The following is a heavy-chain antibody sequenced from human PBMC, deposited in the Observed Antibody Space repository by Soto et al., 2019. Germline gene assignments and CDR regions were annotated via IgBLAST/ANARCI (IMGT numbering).Heavy chain of an antibody. CDR2: MNPNSGNT. J-gene: IGHJ5*02. V-gene: IGHV1-8*01. D-gene: IGHD2-21*02. Sequence: QVQLVQSGAEVKKPGASVKLSCKASGYTFTSYDINWVRQATGQGLEWMGWMNPNSGNTGYAQKSQGRVTMTRNTSISTAYMELSSLRSEDTAVYYCARAKYGGNSDWFDPWGQGTLVPVSS. CDR1: GYTFTSYD. CDR3: ARAKYGGNSDWFDP.